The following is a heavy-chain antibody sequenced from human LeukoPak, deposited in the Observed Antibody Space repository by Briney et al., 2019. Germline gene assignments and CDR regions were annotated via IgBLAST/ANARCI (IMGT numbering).Heavy chain of an antibody. D-gene: IGHD6-19*01. V-gene: IGHV3-30*04. CDR2: ISYDGSNK. CDR1: GFTFSSYA. Sequence: GGSLRLSCAASGFTFSSYAMHWFRQAPGKGLEWVAVISYDGSNKYYADSVKGRFTISRDNSKNTLYLQLNSLRAEDTAVYYCARDGESGQWLYYFDYWGQGTLVTVSS. J-gene: IGHJ4*02. CDR3: ARDGESGQWLYYFDY.